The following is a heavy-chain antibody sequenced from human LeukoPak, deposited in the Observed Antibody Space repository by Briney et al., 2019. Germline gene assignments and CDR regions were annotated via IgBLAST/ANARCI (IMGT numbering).Heavy chain of an antibody. CDR1: GYTFTSYD. CDR2: MNPNSGNT. D-gene: IGHD6-13*01. V-gene: IGHV1-8*01. J-gene: IGHJ4*02. CDR3: AREIAAAERRVHWDY. Sequence: GASVKVSCKASGYTFTSYDINWVRQATGQGLEWMGWMNPNSGNTGYAQKFQGRVTMTRNTSISTAYMELSSLRSEDTAVYYYAREIAAAERRVHWDYWGQGTLVTVSS.